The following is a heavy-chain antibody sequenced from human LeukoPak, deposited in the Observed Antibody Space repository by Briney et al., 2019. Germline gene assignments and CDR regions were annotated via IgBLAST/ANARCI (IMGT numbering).Heavy chain of an antibody. CDR1: GFTFSSYA. Sequence: TGGSLRLSCAASGFTFSSYALSWVRQAPGKGLEWVSAISDSGGSTYYADSVKGRFTISRDNSKNTLYLQMNSLRAEDTAVYYCAKGKNAYGSSSNDYWGQGSLVTVSS. V-gene: IGHV3-23*01. CDR3: AKGKNAYGSSSNDY. D-gene: IGHD6-13*01. J-gene: IGHJ4*02. CDR2: ISDSGGST.